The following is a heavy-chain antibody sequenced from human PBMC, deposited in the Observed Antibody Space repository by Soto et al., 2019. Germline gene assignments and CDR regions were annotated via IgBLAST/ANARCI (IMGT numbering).Heavy chain of an antibody. V-gene: IGHV4-59*12. Sequence: LEILSLTCTVSGGSISSYYWSWIRQPPGKGLEWIGYIYYSGSITYNPSLKSRVTISVDTSKNQFSLKLTSVTAADTAVYFCAREDDGGDRDYYGLDVWGQGTTVTVSS. D-gene: IGHD2-21*02. CDR3: AREDDGGDRDYYGLDV. J-gene: IGHJ6*02. CDR2: IYYSGSI. CDR1: GGSISSYY.